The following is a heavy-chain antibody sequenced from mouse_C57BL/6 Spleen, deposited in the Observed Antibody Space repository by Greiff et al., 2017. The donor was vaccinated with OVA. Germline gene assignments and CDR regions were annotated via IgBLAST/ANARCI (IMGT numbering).Heavy chain of an antibody. CDR3: ARMGYYGSGGLRFDY. D-gene: IGHD1-1*01. V-gene: IGHV5-6*01. CDR1: GFTFSSYG. Sequence: EVHLVESGGDLVKPGGSLKLSCAASGFTFSSYGMSWVRQTPDKRLEWVATISSGGSYTYYPDSVKGRFTISRDNAKNTLYLQMSSLKSEDTAMYYCARMGYYGSGGLRFDYWGQGTTLTVSS. CDR2: ISSGGSYT. J-gene: IGHJ2*01.